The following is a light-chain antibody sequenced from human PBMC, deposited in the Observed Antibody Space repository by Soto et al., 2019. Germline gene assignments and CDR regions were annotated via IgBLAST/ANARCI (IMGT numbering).Light chain of an antibody. CDR2: GAS. J-gene: IGKJ4*01. Sequence: EIVLTQSPGTVSLSPGERATLSCRASQSVSSSYLAWYRQTPGQAPRLLIFGASSRATGIPDRFSGSGSGTDFTLTISRLEPEDFAVYYCQQYGSSPLTFGGGTKVEIK. CDR1: QSVSSSY. CDR3: QQYGSSPLT. V-gene: IGKV3-20*01.